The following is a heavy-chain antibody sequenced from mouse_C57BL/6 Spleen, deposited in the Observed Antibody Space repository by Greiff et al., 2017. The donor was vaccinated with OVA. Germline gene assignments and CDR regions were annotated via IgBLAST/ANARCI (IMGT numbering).Heavy chain of an antibody. CDR1: GYTFTSSW. CDR3: AREGDDYAYAMDY. CDR2: INPRNGGT. V-gene: IGHV1-53*01. J-gene: IGHJ4*01. D-gene: IGHD2-4*01. Sequence: QVQLQQPGTELVKPGASVKLSCKASGYTFTSSWMPWLKQRPGQGLEWIGNINPRNGGTNYNEKFKSKATLTVDKSSSTAYMQLSSLTSEDSAVYYCAREGDDYAYAMDYWGQGTSVTVSS.